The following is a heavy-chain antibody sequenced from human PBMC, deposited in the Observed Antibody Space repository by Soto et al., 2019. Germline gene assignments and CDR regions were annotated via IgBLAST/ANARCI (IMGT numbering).Heavy chain of an antibody. D-gene: IGHD6-6*01. CDR3: ARDRSIQGQEDAFDI. CDR1: GFTFSSDG. CDR2: IWYDGSNK. Sequence: PGGSLRLSCAASGFTFSSDGMHWVRQAPGKGLEWVAVIWYDGSNKYYADSVKGRFTISRDNSKNTLYLQMNSLRAEDTAVYYCARDRSIQGQEDAFDIWGQGTMVTVSS. J-gene: IGHJ3*02. V-gene: IGHV3-33*01.